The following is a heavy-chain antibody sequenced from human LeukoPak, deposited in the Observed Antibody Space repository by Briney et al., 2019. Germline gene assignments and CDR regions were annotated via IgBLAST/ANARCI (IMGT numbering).Heavy chain of an antibody. CDR1: GGSISSSSYY. CDR2: IYYSGST. J-gene: IGHJ4*02. D-gene: IGHD4-11*01. V-gene: IGHV4-39*01. Sequence: SETLSLTCTVSGGSISSSSYYWGWIRQPPGKGLEWIGSIYYSGSTYYNPSLKSRVTISVDTSKNQFSLKLSSVTAADTAVYYCARLADYMTLGPPYWGQGTLVTVSS. CDR3: ARLADYMTLGPPY.